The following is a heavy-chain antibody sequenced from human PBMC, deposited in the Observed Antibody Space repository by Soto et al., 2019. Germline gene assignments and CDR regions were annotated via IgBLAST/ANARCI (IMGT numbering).Heavy chain of an antibody. CDR2: ISLYSDGT. D-gene: IGHD2-15*01. CDR3: AGASSRVSSVVAAY. Sequence: ASVKVSCKTSGYTFSNYGITWGRQATGQPVEGLGWISLYSDGTNYAQKVHGRVSMTTDTSTTTAYMQLSNLRSDDTVVYYCAGASSRVSSVVAAYWGQGTLVTVSS. CDR1: GYTFSNYG. J-gene: IGHJ4*02. V-gene: IGHV1-18*01.